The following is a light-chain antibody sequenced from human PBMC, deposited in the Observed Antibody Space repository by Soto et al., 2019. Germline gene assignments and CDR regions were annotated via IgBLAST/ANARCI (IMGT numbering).Light chain of an antibody. J-gene: IGLJ3*02. CDR1: RSNIGSNYN. V-gene: IGLV1-40*01. CDR2: STS. CDR3: QSYDSSLSAWV. Sequence: QSVLTQPPSVSGAPGQNVTISCAGTRSNIGSNYNVHWYQQLQRNAPKLVVFSTSLRPSGVPDRFAGAKSGTPASLAITNLPAEDEADYYCQSYDSSLSAWVFGGGTKLTVL.